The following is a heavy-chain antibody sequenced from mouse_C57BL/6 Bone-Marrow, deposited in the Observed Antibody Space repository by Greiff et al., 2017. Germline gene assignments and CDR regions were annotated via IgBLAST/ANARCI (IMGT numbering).Heavy chain of an antibody. D-gene: IGHD2-4*01. J-gene: IGHJ4*01. CDR1: GFTFSDYY. CDR3: ARHDYVGAMDY. V-gene: IGHV5-12*01. Sequence: DVMLVESGGGLVQPGGSLKLSCAASGFTFSDYYMYWVRQTPEKRLEWVAYISNGGGSTYYPDTVKGRFTISRDNAKNTLYLQMSRLKSEDTAMYYCARHDYVGAMDYWGQGTSVTVSS. CDR2: ISNGGGST.